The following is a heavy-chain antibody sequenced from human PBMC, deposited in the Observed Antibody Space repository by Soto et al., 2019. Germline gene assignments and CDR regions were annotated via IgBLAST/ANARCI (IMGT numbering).Heavy chain of an antibody. CDR2: INAGNGNT. Sequence: ASVKVSCKASGYTFTSYAMHWVRQAPGQRLEWMGWINAGNGNTKYSQKFQGRVTITRDTSASTAYMELSSLRSEDTAVYYCARVSSCWYEYYGMDVWGQGTTVTVSS. V-gene: IGHV1-3*01. J-gene: IGHJ6*02. CDR3: ARVSSCWYEYYGMDV. D-gene: IGHD6-19*01. CDR1: GYTFTSYA.